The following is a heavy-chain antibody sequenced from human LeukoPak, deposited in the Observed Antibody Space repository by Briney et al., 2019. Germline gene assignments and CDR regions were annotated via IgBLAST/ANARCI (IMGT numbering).Heavy chain of an antibody. CDR2: VSGSGGGT. V-gene: IGHV3-23*01. CDR3: AKERATTTTFDY. D-gene: IGHD1-26*01. CDR1: GFTFSTYA. Sequence: GGSLRLSCAASGFTFSTYAMSWVRQAPGKGLEWVSLVSGSGGGTYYANSVKGRFTISRDNSKNTLYLQMDSLRTEDTAVYYCAKERATTTTFDYWGQGTLITVSS. J-gene: IGHJ4*02.